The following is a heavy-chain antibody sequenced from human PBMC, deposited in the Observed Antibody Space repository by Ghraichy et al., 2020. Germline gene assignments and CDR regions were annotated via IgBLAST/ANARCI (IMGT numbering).Heavy chain of an antibody. CDR1: GFSFNYYR. CDR3: VRVNENGPRPFDY. CDR2: LDRNRTTR. J-gene: IGHJ4*02. V-gene: IGHV3-48*04. Sequence: LSLTCAASGFSFNYYRMHWVRQAPGAGLEWLSYLDRNRTTRNHADSVKGRVTISRDNAKNTMYLQMNSLRVEDTAVYYCVRVNENGPRPFDYWGQGTLVTVSS. D-gene: IGHD1-1*01.